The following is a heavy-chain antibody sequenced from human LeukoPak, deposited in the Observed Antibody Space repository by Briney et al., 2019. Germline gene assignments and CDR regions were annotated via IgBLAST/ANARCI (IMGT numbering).Heavy chain of an antibody. V-gene: IGHV4-39*01. CDR3: ARLRWGSSSWDTPYYYYYMDV. CDR1: GGPISSSSYY. Sequence: SETLSLTCTVSGGPISSSSYYWGWIRQPPGKGLEWIGSIYYSGSTYYNPSLKSRVTISVDTSKNQFSLKLSSVTAADTAVYYCARLRWGSSSWDTPYYYYYMDVWGKGTTVTVSS. J-gene: IGHJ6*03. CDR2: IYYSGST. D-gene: IGHD6-13*01.